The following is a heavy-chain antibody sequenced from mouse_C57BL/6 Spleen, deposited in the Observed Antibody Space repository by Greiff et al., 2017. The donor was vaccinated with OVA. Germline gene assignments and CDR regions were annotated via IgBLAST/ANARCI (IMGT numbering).Heavy chain of an antibody. V-gene: IGHV7-3*01. CDR3: ARSVVAYYYAMDY. D-gene: IGHD1-1*01. J-gene: IGHJ4*01. CDR1: GFTFTDYY. Sequence: DVQLVESGGGLVQPGGSLSLSCAASGFTFTDYYMSWVRQPPGKALEWLGFIRNKANGYTTEYSASVKGRFTISRDNSQSILYLQMNALRAEDSATYYCARSVVAYYYAMDYWGQGTSVTVSS. CDR2: IRNKANGYTT.